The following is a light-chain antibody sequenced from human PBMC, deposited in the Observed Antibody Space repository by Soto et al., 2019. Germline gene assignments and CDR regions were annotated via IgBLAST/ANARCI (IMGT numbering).Light chain of an antibody. V-gene: IGKV1-39*01. J-gene: IGKJ1*01. CDR3: QQSYKTPWT. Sequence: DIPMTQSPSFLSASVRDRVTITCRASQSISSYFNWYQQKPGEAPKLLIYSASSLQVGVPSRFSGSGSETEYTLTISSLQPEDFATYYCQQSYKTPWTFGQGTKVDIK. CDR1: QSISSY. CDR2: SAS.